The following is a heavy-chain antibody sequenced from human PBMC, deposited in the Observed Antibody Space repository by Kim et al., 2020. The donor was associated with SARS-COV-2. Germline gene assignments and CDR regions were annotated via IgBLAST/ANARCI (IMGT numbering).Heavy chain of an antibody. J-gene: IGHJ6*02. CDR2: ISSSSSTI. Sequence: GGSLRLSCAASGFTFSSYSMNWVRQAPGKGLEWVSYISSSSSTIYYADSVKGRFTISRDNAKNSLYLQMNSLRAEDTAVYYCARVGGWVSGSYYDWYYYYGMNVWGQGTTVTVSS. V-gene: IGHV3-48*04. D-gene: IGHD1-26*01. CDR3: ARVGGWVSGSYYDWYYYYGMNV. CDR1: GFTFSSYS.